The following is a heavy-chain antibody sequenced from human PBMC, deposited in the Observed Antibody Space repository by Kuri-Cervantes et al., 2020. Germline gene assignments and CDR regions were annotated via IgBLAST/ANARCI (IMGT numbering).Heavy chain of an antibody. Sequence: GESLKISCAASGFTFSSYDMHWVRQATGKGLEWVSAIGTAGDTYYPGSVKDRFTISRENAKNSLYLQMNSLRAGDTAVYYCARGGYSYGPTRITYGMDVWGQGTMVTVSS. CDR2: IGTAGDT. CDR3: ARGGYSYGPTRITYGMDV. D-gene: IGHD5-18*01. CDR1: GFTFSSYD. J-gene: IGHJ6*02. V-gene: IGHV3-13*01.